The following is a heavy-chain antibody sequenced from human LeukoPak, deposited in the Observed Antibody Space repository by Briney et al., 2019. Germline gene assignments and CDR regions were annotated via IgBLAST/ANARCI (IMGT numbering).Heavy chain of an antibody. CDR1: GDSISSYS. Sequence: PSETPSLTCTVSGDSISSYSWTWIRQPAGKGLEWIGRISTSGSTSYNPSLKSRVTMSLDTSKNQFSLRLTSVTAADTAIYYCARQNGDYLWYLDYWGQGTLVTVSS. CDR3: ARQNGDYLWYLDY. V-gene: IGHV4-4*07. J-gene: IGHJ4*02. D-gene: IGHD4-17*01. CDR2: ISTSGST.